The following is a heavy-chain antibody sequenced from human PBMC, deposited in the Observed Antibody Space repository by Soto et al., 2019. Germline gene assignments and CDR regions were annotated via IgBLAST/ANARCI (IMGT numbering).Heavy chain of an antibody. J-gene: IGHJ3*01. CDR2: IYYSGST. CDR1: GGSISSYY. Sequence: SDTLSLTCTVSGGSISSYYWSWIRQPPGKGLEWIGYIYYSGSTNYNPSLKSRVTISVDTSKNQFSLKLSSVTAADTAVYYCARGPTHGAFDLWGQGTMVTVS. CDR3: ARGPTHGAFDL. V-gene: IGHV4-59*01.